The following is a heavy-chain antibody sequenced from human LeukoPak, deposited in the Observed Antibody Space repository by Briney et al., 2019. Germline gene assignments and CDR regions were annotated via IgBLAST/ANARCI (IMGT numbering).Heavy chain of an antibody. CDR3: ARSGYNSPRGGFDP. D-gene: IGHD6-13*01. V-gene: IGHV1-46*01. Sequence: ASVKVSCKASGYTFTNYYMHWVRQAPGQGLEWMGMINPSGGSTTYAQKFQGRVTMTRDMSTSTVYMELSSLRSDDTAIYYCARSGYNSPRGGFDPWGQGTLVTVSS. CDR1: GYTFTNYY. J-gene: IGHJ5*02. CDR2: INPSGGST.